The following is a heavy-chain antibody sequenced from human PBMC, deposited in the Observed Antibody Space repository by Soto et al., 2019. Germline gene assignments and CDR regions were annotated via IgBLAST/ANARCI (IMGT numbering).Heavy chain of an antibody. CDR2: NYHRGSP. J-gene: IGHJ5*02. Sequence: SETLSLTCTVSGGSISRGSYYWSWIRPFPGKGLEWIGFNYHRGSPSYNPSLKTRFTISVDTSQNHISLRLSSVTGADTAVYYCARGAGGYSGYGDLWGPGTLVTVAS. V-gene: IGHV4-31*03. D-gene: IGHD5-12*01. CDR1: GGSISRGSYY. CDR3: ARGAGGYSGYGDL.